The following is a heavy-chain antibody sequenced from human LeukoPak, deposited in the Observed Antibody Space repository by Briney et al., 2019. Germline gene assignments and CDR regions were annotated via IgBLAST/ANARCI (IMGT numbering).Heavy chain of an antibody. CDR1: GFTFSSYW. D-gene: IGHD3-10*01. J-gene: IGHJ4*02. CDR3: ARRPMVRGVIITENFDY. CDR2: IKQDGSEE. Sequence: PGGSLRLSCAASGFTFSSYWMSWVRQAPGKGLEWVANIKQDGSEEYYVDSVKGRFTISRDNAKNSLYLQMNSLRAEDTAVYYCARRPMVRGVIITENFDYWGQGTLVTVSS. V-gene: IGHV3-7*03.